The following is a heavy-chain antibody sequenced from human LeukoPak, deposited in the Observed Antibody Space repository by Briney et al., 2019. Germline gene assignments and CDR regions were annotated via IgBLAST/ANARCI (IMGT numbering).Heavy chain of an antibody. CDR1: GFILSNYG. CDR3: TKHDSGSYY. CDR2: MRSDGSDK. D-gene: IGHD3-22*01. V-gene: IGHV3-30*02. J-gene: IGHJ4*02. Sequence: GGSLRLSCAEPGFILSNYGMHWVRQAPGKGLEWVAFMRSDGSDKHYADSVKGRFTISRDNSKNTLYLQMNSLRAEDTAVYYCTKHDSGSYYWGQGALVTVSS.